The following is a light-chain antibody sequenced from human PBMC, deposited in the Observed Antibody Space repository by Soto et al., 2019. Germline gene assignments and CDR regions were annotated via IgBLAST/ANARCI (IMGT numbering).Light chain of an antibody. CDR3: QQYNNWWT. CDR1: QSVNSH. CDR2: GAS. Sequence: EIVMTQSPATLSVSPGERATLSCRASQSVNSHLAWYQQKPGQAPRLLISGASTRATGIPARFSGSGSETEFTLTISSLQSEDFAVYYCQQYNNWWTFGQGTKVEMK. V-gene: IGKV3-15*01. J-gene: IGKJ1*01.